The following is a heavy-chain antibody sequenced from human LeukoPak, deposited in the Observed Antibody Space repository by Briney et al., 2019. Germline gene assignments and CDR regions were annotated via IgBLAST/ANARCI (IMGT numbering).Heavy chain of an antibody. CDR3: ARESETSGWYDY. CDR2: ISGDGGST. CDR1: GFFFDNYA. Sequence: PGGSLRPSCAAPGFFFDNYAIHWVRQAPGKGLEWVYLISGDGGSTFYADSVRGRFTISRDNTRKSLSLQMSSLRSEDTALYYCARESETSGWYDYWGQGTLVTVSS. V-gene: IGHV3-43*02. J-gene: IGHJ4*02. D-gene: IGHD6-19*01.